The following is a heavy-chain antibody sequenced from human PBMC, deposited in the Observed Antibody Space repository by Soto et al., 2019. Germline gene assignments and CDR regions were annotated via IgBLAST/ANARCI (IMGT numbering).Heavy chain of an antibody. J-gene: IGHJ6*03. CDR2: ISAYNGNT. Sequence: ASLKVSCKSSGYTFTSYVISWVRQAPGQGLEWMGWISAYNGNTNYAQKLQGRVTMTTDTSTSTAYMELRSLRSDDTAVYYCARVDNWDLRSDYYYMDVWGKGTTVTVSS. CDR1: GYTFTSYV. V-gene: IGHV1-18*01. D-gene: IGHD1-1*01. CDR3: ARVDNWDLRSDYYYMDV.